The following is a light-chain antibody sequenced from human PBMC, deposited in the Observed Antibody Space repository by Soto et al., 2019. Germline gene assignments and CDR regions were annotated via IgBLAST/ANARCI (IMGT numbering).Light chain of an antibody. CDR3: ASYTSSSTSVI. V-gene: IGLV2-23*02. CDR1: RSDIGSYNS. J-gene: IGLJ2*01. CDR2: EVT. Sequence: QSVLTQPASVSGSPGESITISCTGTRSDIGSYNSIAWYQQHPGKAPRVMIFEVTKRPSGISNRFSGSKSGSTASLTISGLQADDEADYYCASYTSSSTSVIFGRGTKLTVL.